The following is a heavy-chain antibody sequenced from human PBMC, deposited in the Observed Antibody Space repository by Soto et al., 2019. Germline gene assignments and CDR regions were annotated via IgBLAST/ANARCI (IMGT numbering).Heavy chain of an antibody. CDR1: GFTFSSYA. CDR2: ISGSGAGT. CDR3: ARNINSGSYYYFDY. J-gene: IGHJ4*02. Sequence: GGSLRLSCAASGFTFSSYAITWVRQAPGKGLDWVSAISGSGAGTYYADSVKGRFTISRDNSKNTLYLQMNSLRAEDTAIYYCARNINSGSYYYFDYWGQGTLVTVSS. D-gene: IGHD1-26*01. V-gene: IGHV3-23*01.